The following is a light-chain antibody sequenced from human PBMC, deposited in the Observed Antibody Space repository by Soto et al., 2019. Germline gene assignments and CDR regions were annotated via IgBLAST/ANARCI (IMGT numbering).Light chain of an antibody. CDR1: SSDVGDHNS. J-gene: IGLJ2*01. V-gene: IGLV2-14*03. CDR3: GSYTTSITVI. Sequence: QSVLTQPASVSGSPGQSITISCTGTSSDVGDHNSVSWYQQQPGKAPKLMIYAVRNRPSGVSNRFSGSKSGNTASLTISGLQAEDEADHYCGSYTTSITVIFGGGTKLTVL. CDR2: AVR.